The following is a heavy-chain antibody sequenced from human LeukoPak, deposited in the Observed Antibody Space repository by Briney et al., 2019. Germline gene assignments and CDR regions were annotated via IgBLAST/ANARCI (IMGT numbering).Heavy chain of an antibody. Sequence: GGSLRLSCAASGFTFSSYAMSWVRQAPGKGLEWVSYISSSGSTIYYADSVKGRFTISRDNSKNTLYLQMNSLRAEDTAVYYCAKDDSSSPFDYWGQGTLVTVSS. D-gene: IGHD6-6*01. V-gene: IGHV3-23*01. J-gene: IGHJ4*02. CDR3: AKDDSSSPFDY. CDR1: GFTFSSYA. CDR2: ISSSGSTI.